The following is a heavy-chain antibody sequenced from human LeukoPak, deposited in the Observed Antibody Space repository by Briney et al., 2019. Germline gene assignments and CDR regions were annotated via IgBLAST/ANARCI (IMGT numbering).Heavy chain of an antibody. CDR1: GGSISSSY. CDR2: IYYSGST. Sequence: SETLSLTCTVSGGSISSSYWSWIRQPPGKGLEYIGNIYYSGSTNYNPSLKSRVTIPVDTSKNQFSLKLTSVTAADTAVYYCARYSGSYYFLDYWGQGTLVTVAP. V-gene: IGHV4-59*01. D-gene: IGHD1-26*01. CDR3: ARYSGSYYFLDY. J-gene: IGHJ4*02.